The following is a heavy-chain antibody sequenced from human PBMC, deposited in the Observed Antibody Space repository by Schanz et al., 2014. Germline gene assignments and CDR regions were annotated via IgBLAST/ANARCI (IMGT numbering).Heavy chain of an antibody. Sequence: QVQLVQSGAEVKKPGASVKVSCKASGYTFSSYGITWVRQAPGQGLEWMGWINVSNGNMKYSQKFQGRVTITRDTSASTAYMELSRLKSDDTAVYYCARAFGGYDPAGALDYWGQGTLVTVSS. V-gene: IGHV1-18*01. CDR2: INVSNGNM. CDR1: GYTFSSYG. D-gene: IGHD5-12*01. J-gene: IGHJ4*02. CDR3: ARAFGGYDPAGALDY.